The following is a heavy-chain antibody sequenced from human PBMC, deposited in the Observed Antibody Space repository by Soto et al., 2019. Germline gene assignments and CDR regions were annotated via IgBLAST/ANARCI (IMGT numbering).Heavy chain of an antibody. Sequence: GGSLRLSCAASGFTFSSYAMHWLRRAPGKGLEWVAVISYDGSNKYYADSVKGRFTISRDNSKNTLYLQMNSLRAEDTAVYYCASDLPVGYHFWSDLHPNPYGMDVWGQGTPVTVSS. CDR1: GFTFSSYA. J-gene: IGHJ6*02. V-gene: IGHV3-30-3*01. CDR3: ASDLPVGYHFWSDLHPNPYGMDV. CDR2: ISYDGSNK. D-gene: IGHD3-3*01.